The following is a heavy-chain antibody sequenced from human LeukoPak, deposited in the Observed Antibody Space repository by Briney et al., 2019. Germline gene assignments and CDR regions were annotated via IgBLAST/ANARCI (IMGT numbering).Heavy chain of an antibody. Sequence: PSQTLSLTCTVSGGSISSGGYYWSWICQHPGKGLEWIGYIYYSGSTYYNPSLKSRVTISVDTPKNQFSLKLSSVTAADTAVYYCARALYGSGSYYNEPHFDYWGQGTLVTVSS. J-gene: IGHJ4*02. CDR3: ARALYGSGSYYNEPHFDY. V-gene: IGHV4-31*03. CDR2: IYYSGST. D-gene: IGHD3-10*01. CDR1: GGSISSGGYY.